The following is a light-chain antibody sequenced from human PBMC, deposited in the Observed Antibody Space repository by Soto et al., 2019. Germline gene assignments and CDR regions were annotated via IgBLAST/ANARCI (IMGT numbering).Light chain of an antibody. CDR3: QQRNNWPPEIT. J-gene: IGKJ5*01. CDR1: QDVTTS. CDR2: DAS. Sequence: TQFPATLSASPGGGATLSCSAAQDVTTSFAGYQLTPDKAPRILIHDASNRATGIPARFSGSGSGKDFTRTSSSLEPEDFAFYYWQQRNNWPPEITFGQGTRVEI. V-gene: IGKV3-11*01.